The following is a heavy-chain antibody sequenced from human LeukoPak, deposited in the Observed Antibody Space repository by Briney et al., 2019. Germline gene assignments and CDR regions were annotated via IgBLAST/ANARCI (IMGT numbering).Heavy chain of an antibody. J-gene: IGHJ3*02. Sequence: SETLSLTCAVYGGSFSGYYWSWIRQPPGKGLEWIGEINHSGSTNYNPSLKSRVTISVDTSKNQFSLKLSSVTAADTAVYYCASGWIITIFGVVIREAFDIWGQGTMVTVSS. CDR2: INHSGST. CDR1: GGSFSGYY. CDR3: ASGWIITIFGVVIREAFDI. D-gene: IGHD3-3*01. V-gene: IGHV4-34*01.